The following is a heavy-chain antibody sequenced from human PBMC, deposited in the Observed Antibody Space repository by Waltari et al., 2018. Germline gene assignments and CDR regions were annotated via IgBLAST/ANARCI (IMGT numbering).Heavy chain of an antibody. Sequence: QVQLVQSGAEVKKPGSSVKVSCKASGGTFSSYAISWVRQAPGQGLEWMGRISPILGTANYAQKFQGRVTITADKSTSTAYMELSSLRSEDTAVYYCARNAPLGESALDYWGQGTLVTVSS. CDR2: ISPILGTA. J-gene: IGHJ4*02. V-gene: IGHV1-69*13. CDR3: ARNAPLGESALDY. CDR1: GGTFSSYA. D-gene: IGHD2-2*01.